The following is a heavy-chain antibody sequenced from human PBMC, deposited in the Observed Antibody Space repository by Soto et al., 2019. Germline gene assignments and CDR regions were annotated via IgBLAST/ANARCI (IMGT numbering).Heavy chain of an antibody. V-gene: IGHV5-10-1*01. CDR2: IDPSDSYT. Sequence: GESLKISCKGSGYSFTSYWTSWVRQMPGKGLEWMGRIDPSDSYTNYSPSFQGHVTISADKSISTAYLQWSSLKASDTAMYYCASTRHYYDSSGYSPDYWGQGTLVTVSS. CDR3: ASTRHYYDSSGYSPDY. J-gene: IGHJ4*02. D-gene: IGHD3-22*01. CDR1: GYSFTSYW.